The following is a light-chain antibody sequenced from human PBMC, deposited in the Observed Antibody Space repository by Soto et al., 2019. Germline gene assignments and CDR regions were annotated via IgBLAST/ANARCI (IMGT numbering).Light chain of an antibody. J-gene: IGLJ2*01. CDR3: CSYAGSSTLV. V-gene: IGLV2-23*01. CDR1: SRDVGSYNL. CDR2: EGS. Sequence: QSALTQPASVSGSPGQPITISSTGTSRDVGSYNLVSWYQQHPGKAPKPMIYEGSKRPSGVSNRFSGSKSGNTASLTISGLQAEDEADYYCCSYAGSSTLVFGGGTKLTVL.